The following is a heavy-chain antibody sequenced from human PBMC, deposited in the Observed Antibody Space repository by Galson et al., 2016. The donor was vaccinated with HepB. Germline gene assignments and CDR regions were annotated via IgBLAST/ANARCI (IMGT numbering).Heavy chain of an antibody. V-gene: IGHV1-8*01. CDR1: GFTFDNYD. D-gene: IGHD3-10*01. CDR2: MHPNNNIA. J-gene: IGHJ4*02. CDR3: ARAPRGITVHRDH. Sequence: SVKVSCKASGFTFDNYDITWARQAAGQGLECLGWMHPNNNIAGYTQKFQGRVTMTWNTSISTAYMELSSLTSDDTAVYYCARAPRGITVHRDHWGQGTLVTVSS.